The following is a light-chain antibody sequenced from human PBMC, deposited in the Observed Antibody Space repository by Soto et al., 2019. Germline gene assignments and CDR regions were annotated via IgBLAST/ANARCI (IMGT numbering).Light chain of an antibody. Sequence: DIQMTQSPSSLSASVGDRVIITCRASQGISDHLAWYQQKPGKVPKLLIYAASTVQSGVPSRFSGSGSGTEFTLTISSLQPADVATYYCQKHNGAPFTFGGGTKVEIK. V-gene: IGKV1-27*01. J-gene: IGKJ4*01. CDR1: QGISDH. CDR2: AAS. CDR3: QKHNGAPFT.